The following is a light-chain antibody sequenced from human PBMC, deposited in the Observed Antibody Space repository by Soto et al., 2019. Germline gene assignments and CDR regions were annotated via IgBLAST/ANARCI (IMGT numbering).Light chain of an antibody. Sequence: EIVMTQSPATLSVSPGERATLSYRASQSVSNNLVWYQQKPGQAPRLLIYGASTRATGIPARFSGSGSGTEFTLTISSLQSEDFAVYYCQQYKNWPPYTFGQGTKLEIK. CDR2: GAS. CDR1: QSVSNN. V-gene: IGKV3-15*01. CDR3: QQYKNWPPYT. J-gene: IGKJ2*01.